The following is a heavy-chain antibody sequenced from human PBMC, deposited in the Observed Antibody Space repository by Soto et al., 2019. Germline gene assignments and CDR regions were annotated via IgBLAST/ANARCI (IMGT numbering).Heavy chain of an antibody. J-gene: IGHJ6*01. CDR3: TRGDRGGFDL. D-gene: IGHD3-10*01. Sequence: RQETGKGLEWVSLISWDGRDTYYIDSVRGRFTISRDNAKNAIFLQMTSLRVDDTAVYFCTRGDRGGFDLWGQGTTVTVSS. V-gene: IGHV3-43*01. CDR2: ISWDGRDT.